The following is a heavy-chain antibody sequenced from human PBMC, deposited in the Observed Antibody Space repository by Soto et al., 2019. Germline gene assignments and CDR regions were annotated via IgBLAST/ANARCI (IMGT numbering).Heavy chain of an antibody. CDR3: AKSTGGSSWYPPDH. V-gene: IGHV3-30*18. D-gene: IGHD6-13*01. J-gene: IGHJ4*02. Sequence: QVQLVESGGGVVQPGWSLRLSCAASGFIFTSYGMQWVRQSPGEGLEWVATTANDGSAQYYADSVKGRFTISRDNSKNTLFLQMDSLRPEDTGVYYCAKSTGGSSWYPPDHWGQGTLVTVSS. CDR1: GFIFTSYG. CDR2: TANDGSAQ.